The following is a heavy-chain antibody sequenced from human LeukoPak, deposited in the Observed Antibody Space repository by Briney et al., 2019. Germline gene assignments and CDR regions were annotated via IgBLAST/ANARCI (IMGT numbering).Heavy chain of an antibody. CDR1: GFTLSSYG. J-gene: IGHJ4*02. V-gene: IGHV3-30*02. CDR2: KRYDGSNK. CDR3: AKDPMGTRLFDSPN. D-gene: IGHD3-9*01. Sequence: GGSLRLSCADSGFTLSSYGMHWVRQAPGKGLEWVAFKRYDGSNKYYADSVMGRFTISRDNSKNTLYLQMNSLRAEDTAVYYCAKDPMGTRLFDSPNWGQGTLVTVSS.